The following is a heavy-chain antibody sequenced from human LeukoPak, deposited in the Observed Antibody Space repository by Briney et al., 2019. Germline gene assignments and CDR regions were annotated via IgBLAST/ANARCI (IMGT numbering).Heavy chain of an antibody. CDR3: ARYDYGDDRPMEFFDY. D-gene: IGHD4-17*01. V-gene: IGHV4-34*01. CDR2: INHSGNT. J-gene: IGHJ4*01. CDR1: GGSFSGYY. Sequence: SETLSLTCAVYGGSFSGYYWNWVRQPPGKGLEWIGEINHSGNTNYNPSLKTRVTMSVDTSKSQFSLKLVSVTAADTAVYYRARYDYGDDRPMEFFDYWGHGSLVTVSS.